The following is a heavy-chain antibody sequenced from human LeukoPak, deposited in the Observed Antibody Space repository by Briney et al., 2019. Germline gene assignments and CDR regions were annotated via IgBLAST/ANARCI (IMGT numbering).Heavy chain of an antibody. Sequence: GGSLRVSCAASGFTFSSYAMHWVRQAPGKGLEYVSGISSNGGSTYHANSVKGRFTISRDNSKNTLYLQMGSLRAEDMAIYYCARDRRYPYYYGMDVWGQGTTVTVSS. CDR3: ARDRRYPYYYGMDV. CDR2: ISSNGGST. D-gene: IGHD2-2*01. V-gene: IGHV3-64*01. J-gene: IGHJ6*02. CDR1: GFTFSSYA.